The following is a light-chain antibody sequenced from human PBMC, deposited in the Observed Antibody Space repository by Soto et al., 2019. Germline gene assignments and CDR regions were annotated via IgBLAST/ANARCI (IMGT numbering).Light chain of an antibody. V-gene: IGKV3-20*01. CDR2: GAS. CDR3: QQYGGSPRT. CDR1: QSVSSSY. J-gene: IGKJ1*01. Sequence: EIVLTQSPGTLSLSPGERATLSCRASQSVSSSYLAWYQQKPGQAPRLLIYGASSRATGIPDRFSGSGSGTDFTLTISRLEPEDFAVYYYQQYGGSPRTFGQGTKVDIK.